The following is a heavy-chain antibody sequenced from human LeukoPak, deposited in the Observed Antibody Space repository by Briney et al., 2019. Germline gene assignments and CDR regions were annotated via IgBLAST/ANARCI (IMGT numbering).Heavy chain of an antibody. D-gene: IGHD5-24*01. J-gene: IGHJ4*02. CDR2: INHSGST. Sequence: SETLSLTCAVYGGSFSGYYWSWIRQPPGKGLEWIGEINHSGSTNYNPSLKSRVTISVDTSKNQFSLKLSSVTAADTAVYYCARGGDGYNHWPMYYFDYWGQGTLVTVSS. CDR1: GGSFSGYY. V-gene: IGHV4-34*01. CDR3: ARGGDGYNHWPMYYFDY.